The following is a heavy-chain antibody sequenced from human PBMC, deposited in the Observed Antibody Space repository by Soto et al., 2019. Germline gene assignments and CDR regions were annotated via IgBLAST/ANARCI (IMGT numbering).Heavy chain of an antibody. CDR2: IYPGDSDT. CDR1: GYTFTTYW. V-gene: IGHV5-51*01. J-gene: IGHJ4*02. Sequence: GESLKISCKGSGYTFTTYWIGWVRQMPGKGLEWMGIIYPGDSDTTYSPSSQGQVTISADKSISTAYLQWNSLRASDSAMYYCGRLDSSYYFDYWGQGTLVTVSS. CDR3: GRLDSSYYFDY. D-gene: IGHD3-22*01.